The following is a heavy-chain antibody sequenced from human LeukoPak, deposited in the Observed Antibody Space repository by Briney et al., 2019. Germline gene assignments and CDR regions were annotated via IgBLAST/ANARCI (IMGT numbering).Heavy chain of an antibody. CDR3: ARDLNWNEAWFDP. V-gene: IGHV1-18*04. CDR2: ISAYNGNT. J-gene: IGHJ5*02. Sequence: ASVKVSCKASGYTFTGYYMHWVRQAPGQGLEWMGWISAYNGNTNYAQKLQGRVTMTTDTSTSTAYMELRSLRSDDTAVYYCARDLNWNEAWFDPWGQGTLVTVSS. CDR1: GYTFTGYY. D-gene: IGHD1-1*01.